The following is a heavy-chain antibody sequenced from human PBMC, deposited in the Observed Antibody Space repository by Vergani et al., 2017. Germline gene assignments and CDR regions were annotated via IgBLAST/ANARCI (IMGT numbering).Heavy chain of an antibody. V-gene: IGHV1-69*02. D-gene: IGHD5-18*01. CDR2: IIPILGIA. CDR1: GGTFSSYT. CDR3: ADVDTAMVTDY. Sequence: QVQLVQSGAEVKKPGSSVKVSCKASGGTFSSYTISWVRHAPGQGLEWMGRIIPILGIANYAQKFQGRVTITADKSTSTAYMELSSLRSEDTAVYYCADVDTAMVTDYWGQGTLVTVSS. J-gene: IGHJ4*02.